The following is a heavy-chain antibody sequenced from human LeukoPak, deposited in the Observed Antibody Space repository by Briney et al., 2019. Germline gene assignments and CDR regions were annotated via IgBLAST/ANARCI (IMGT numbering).Heavy chain of an antibody. CDR3: AKGHYYGSGSLDY. V-gene: IGHV3-23*01. D-gene: IGHD3-10*01. CDR1: GFTFSSYG. J-gene: IGHJ4*02. Sequence: GGSLRLSCAASGFTFSSYGMSWVRQAPGKGLEWVSAIGGRDGSTYYADSVKGRFTISRDNSKNTLYVQMNSLRAEDTAVYYCAKGHYYGSGSLDYWGQGTPVTVSS. CDR2: IGGRDGST.